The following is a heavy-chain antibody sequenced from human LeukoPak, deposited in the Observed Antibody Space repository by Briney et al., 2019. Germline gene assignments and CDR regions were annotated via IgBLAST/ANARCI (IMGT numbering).Heavy chain of an antibody. V-gene: IGHV3-30*02. CDR2: IRCDGSNK. CDR3: AKGHEDIVVVVAAWDWFDP. Sequence: GGSLRLSCAASVFTFSSYGMHWVRQAPGKGLEWVAFIRCDGSNKYYADSVKGRFTISRDNSKNTVSVQMNSLRAEDTAVYYCAKGHEDIVVVVAAWDWFDPWGQGTLVTVSS. CDR1: VFTFSSYG. J-gene: IGHJ5*02. D-gene: IGHD2-15*01.